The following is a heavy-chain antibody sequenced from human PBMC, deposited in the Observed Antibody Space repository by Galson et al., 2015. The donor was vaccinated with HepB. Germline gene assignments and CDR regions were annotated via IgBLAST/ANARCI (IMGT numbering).Heavy chain of an antibody. CDR1: GGTFSSYA. CDR2: IIPIFGTA. V-gene: IGHV1-69*06. CDR3: AELTGTRHGPSLTPPYFQH. D-gene: IGHD1-7*01. Sequence: SVKVSCKASGGTFSSYAISWVRQAPGQGLEWMGGIIPIFGTANYAQKFQGRVTITADKSTSTAYMELSSLRSEDTAVYYCAELTGTRHGPSLTPPYFQHWGQGTLVTVSS. J-gene: IGHJ1*01.